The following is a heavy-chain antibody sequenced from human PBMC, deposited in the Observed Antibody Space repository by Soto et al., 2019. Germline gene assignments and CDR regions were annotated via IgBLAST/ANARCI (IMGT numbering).Heavy chain of an antibody. V-gene: IGHV3-33*03. Sequence: QVQLVESGGGVVQPGRSLRLSCAASGFTFSNYGMHWVRQAPGKGLEWVALIGHDGNNRKYAEDVEGRFTISRDSSKNTLYMQLNSLRADDTAVAYCFGNLFGRGYWGQGTLVTVSS. CDR2: IGHDGNNR. D-gene: IGHD3-16*01. CDR3: FGNLFGRGY. CDR1: GFTFSNYG. J-gene: IGHJ4*02.